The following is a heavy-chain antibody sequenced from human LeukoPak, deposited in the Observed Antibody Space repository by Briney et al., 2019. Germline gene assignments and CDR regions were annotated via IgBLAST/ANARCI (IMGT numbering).Heavy chain of an antibody. CDR1: GHTFTGYY. CDR3: AADSSGYENWFDP. J-gene: IGHJ5*02. Sequence: GASVKVSCKASGHTFTGYYMHWVRQAPGQGLEWMGWINPNSGGTNYAQKFQGRVTMTRDTSISTAYMELSRLRSDDTAVYYCAADSSGYENWFDPWGQGTLVTVSS. CDR2: INPNSGGT. V-gene: IGHV1-2*02. D-gene: IGHD3-22*01.